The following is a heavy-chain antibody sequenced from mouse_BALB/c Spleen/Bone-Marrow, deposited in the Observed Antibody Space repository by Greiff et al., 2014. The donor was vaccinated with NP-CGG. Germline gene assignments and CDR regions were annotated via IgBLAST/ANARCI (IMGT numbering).Heavy chain of an antibody. CDR3: ASPSDGNPFAY. V-gene: IGHV1S126*01. Sequence: VKLQESGPQLVRPGASVKISCKASGYSFTSYWMHWVKQRPGQGLEWIGMIDSSDSETRLNQKFKDKATLTVDKSSSTAYMQLSSPTSEDSAVYYCASPSDGNPFAYWGQGTLVTVSA. CDR2: IDSSDSET. D-gene: IGHD2-1*01. CDR1: GYSFTSYW. J-gene: IGHJ3*01.